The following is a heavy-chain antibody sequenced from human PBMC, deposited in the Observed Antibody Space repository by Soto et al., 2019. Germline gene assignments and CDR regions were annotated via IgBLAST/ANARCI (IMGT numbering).Heavy chain of an antibody. Sequence: PGGSLRLSCAASGFTFSSYSMNWVRQAPGKGLEWVSSISSSSSYIYYADSVKGRFTISRDNAKNTLYLQMNSLRVEDTAVYYCAKDRRPIYDFWSGYHFYYWGQGTLVTVSS. D-gene: IGHD3-3*01. CDR1: GFTFSSYS. J-gene: IGHJ4*02. V-gene: IGHV3-21*04. CDR3: AKDRRPIYDFWSGYHFYY. CDR2: ISSSSSYI.